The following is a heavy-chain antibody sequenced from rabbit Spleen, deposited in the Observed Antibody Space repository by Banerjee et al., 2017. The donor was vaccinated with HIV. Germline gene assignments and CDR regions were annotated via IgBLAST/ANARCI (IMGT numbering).Heavy chain of an antibody. V-gene: IGHV1S40*01. Sequence: QSLEESGGDLVKPGASLTLTCTASGVSFSSRYYMYWVRQAPGKGLEWIACIYTGSSGSTYYASWAKGRFTISKTSSTTVTLQMTSLTVADTATYFCARDPYYGGYGYLTGDLWGQGTLVTVS. CDR3: ARDPYYGGYGYLTGDL. J-gene: IGHJ4*01. D-gene: IGHD6-1*01. CDR1: GVSFSSRYY. CDR2: IYTGSSGST.